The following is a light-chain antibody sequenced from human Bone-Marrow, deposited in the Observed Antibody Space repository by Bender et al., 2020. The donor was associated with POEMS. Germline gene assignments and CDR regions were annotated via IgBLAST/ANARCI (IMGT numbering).Light chain of an antibody. J-gene: IGLJ1*01. V-gene: IGLV2-14*03. CDR3: SSYTHSRTRVNV. CDR2: DVF. CDR1: SSDVGGYDY. Sequence: QSALTQPASVSGSPGQSITISCTGTSSDVGGYDYVSWYQQHPGKAPKLMIYDVFNRPSGVSNRFSGSKSGNTASLTISGLQAAHEADYYCSSYTHSRTRVNVVGTGTRVTVL.